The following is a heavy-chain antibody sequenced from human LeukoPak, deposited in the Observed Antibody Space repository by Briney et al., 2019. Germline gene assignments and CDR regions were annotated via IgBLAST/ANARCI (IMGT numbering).Heavy chain of an antibody. CDR2: IYTSGST. CDR3: ARYYYDSSGYYRFDY. CDR1: GDSISSGDYY. Sequence: SETLSLTCTVSGDSISSGDYYWSWIRQPAGKGLEWIGRIYTSGSTNYNPSLKSRVTMSVDTSKNQFSLKLSSVTAADTAVYYCARYYYDSSGYYRFDYWGQGTLVTVSS. J-gene: IGHJ4*02. D-gene: IGHD3-22*01. V-gene: IGHV4-61*02.